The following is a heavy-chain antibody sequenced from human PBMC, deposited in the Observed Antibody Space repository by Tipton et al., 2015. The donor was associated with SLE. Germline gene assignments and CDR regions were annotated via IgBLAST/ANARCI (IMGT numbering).Heavy chain of an antibody. CDR3: TTGAPRVQGAFDI. V-gene: IGHV3-15*01. J-gene: IGHJ3*02. CDR1: GFTFSNAW. CDR2: IKSKTDGGTT. Sequence: SLRLSCAASGFTFSNAWMSWVRQAPGKGLEWVGRIKSKTDGGTTDYAAPVKGRFTISRDDSKNTLYLQMNSLKTEDTAVYYCTTGAPRVQGAFDIWGQGTMVTVSS.